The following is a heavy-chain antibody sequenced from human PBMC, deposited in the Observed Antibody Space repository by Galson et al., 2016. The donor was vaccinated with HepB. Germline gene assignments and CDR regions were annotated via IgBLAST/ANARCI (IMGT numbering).Heavy chain of an antibody. J-gene: IGHJ4*02. CDR3: AKGLYGDIDF. CDR1: GFTFSSYA. Sequence: SLRLSCAASGFTFSSYAMTWVRQAPGKGLEWVSTISCSADSTFYADSVKGRFTISRDNSKNSLYLQMNSLRAEDTALYYCAKGLYGDIDFWGQGTLVTVSS. CDR2: ISCSADST. V-gene: IGHV3-23*01. D-gene: IGHD4-17*01.